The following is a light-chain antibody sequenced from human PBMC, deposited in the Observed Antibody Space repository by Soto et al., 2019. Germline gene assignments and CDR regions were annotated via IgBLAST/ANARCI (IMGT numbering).Light chain of an antibody. Sequence: QSVLTQPPSASGSPGQSVTISCTGASSDVGGYNYVSWFQQHPGKVPKLMIYEVNKRPSGVPDRFSGSKSGNTASLTVSGLQSEDEADYYCTSYAGSKNFGVFGTGTKLTVL. CDR2: EVN. J-gene: IGLJ1*01. V-gene: IGLV2-8*01. CDR3: TSYAGSKNFGV. CDR1: SSDVGGYNY.